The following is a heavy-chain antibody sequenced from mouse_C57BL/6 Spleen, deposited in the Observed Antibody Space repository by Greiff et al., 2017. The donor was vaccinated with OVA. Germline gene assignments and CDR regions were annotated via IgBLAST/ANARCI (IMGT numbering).Heavy chain of an antibody. CDR1: GFTFSDYY. J-gene: IGHJ2*01. CDR3: ARGDGNFFFDY. CDR2: INYDGSST. D-gene: IGHD2-1*01. V-gene: IGHV5-16*01. Sequence: EVQRVESEGGLVQPGSSMKLSCTASGFTFSDYYMAWVRQVPEKGLEWVANINYDGSSTYYLDSLKSRFIISRDNAKNILYLQMSSLKSEDTATYYCARGDGNFFFDYWGQGTTLTVSS.